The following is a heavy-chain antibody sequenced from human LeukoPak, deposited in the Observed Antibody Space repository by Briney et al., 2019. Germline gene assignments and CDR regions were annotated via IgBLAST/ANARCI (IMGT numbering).Heavy chain of an antibody. CDR2: ISSSSSTI. CDR1: GFTFSSYH. CDR3: ARAQYYSDSTGYYYLHY. Sequence: GGSLRLSCVGSGFTFSSYHMNWVRQAPGKGLEWASYISSSSSTIYYADSMKGRFTISRDNAKNSLYLQTNSLRAEDTAVYYCARAQYYSDSTGYYYLHYWGQGTLVTVSS. J-gene: IGHJ4*02. V-gene: IGHV3-48*01. D-gene: IGHD3-22*01.